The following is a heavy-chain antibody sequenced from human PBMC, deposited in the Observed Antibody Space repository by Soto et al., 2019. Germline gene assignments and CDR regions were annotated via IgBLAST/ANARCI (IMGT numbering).Heavy chain of an antibody. V-gene: IGHV1-3*01. CDR1: GYTFTSYA. Sequence: ASVKVSFKASGYTFTSYAMHWLRQAPGQRLEWMGWINAGNGNTKYSQKFQGRVTITRDTSASTAYMELSSLRSEDTAVYYCARLAARYCSSTSCYTSYFDYWGQGTLVTVSS. CDR3: ARLAARYCSSTSCYTSYFDY. CDR2: INAGNGNT. D-gene: IGHD2-2*02. J-gene: IGHJ4*02.